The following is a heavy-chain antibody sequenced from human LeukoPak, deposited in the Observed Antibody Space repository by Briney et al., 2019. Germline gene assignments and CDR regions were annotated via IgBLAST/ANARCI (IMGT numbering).Heavy chain of an antibody. CDR1: GFTFDDYA. D-gene: IGHD3-10*01. J-gene: IGHJ4*02. V-gene: IGHV3-43*02. CDR2: ISGDGGST. CDR3: AKDYLSLYGSGSYVDY. Sequence: GGSLRLSCAASGFTFDDYAMHWVRQAPGKGLEWVSLISGDGGSTYYADSVKGQFTISRDNSKNSLYLQMNSLRTEDTALYYCAKDYLSLYGSGSYVDYWGQGTLVTVSS.